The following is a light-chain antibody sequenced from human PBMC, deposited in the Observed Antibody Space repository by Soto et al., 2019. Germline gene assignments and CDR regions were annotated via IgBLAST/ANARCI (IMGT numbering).Light chain of an antibody. CDR1: QSLLHSNGYNY. CDR3: MQALETAPWT. J-gene: IGKJ1*01. V-gene: IGKV2-28*01. Sequence: DIVLTQSPLYLPVTPGEPASISCRSSQSLLHSNGYNYLDWYLQRPVQSPHLLIYQTSNRSSGVPDRFRGSGSGRDFTLRISRVESDDVGVYYCMQALETAPWTFGQGTKVDIK. CDR2: QTS.